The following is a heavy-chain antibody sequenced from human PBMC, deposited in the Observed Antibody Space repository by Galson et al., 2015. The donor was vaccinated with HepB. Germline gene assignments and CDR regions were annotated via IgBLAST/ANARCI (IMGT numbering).Heavy chain of an antibody. Sequence: SLRLSCAASGFTFSGYAMGWVRQAPGKGLEWISSISSGGTSTYYADSVKGRFTISRDNSKSTLYLQMNSLRAEDTAVYYCAKRVAYSSGWYRFDDWGQGTLVTVSS. CDR2: ISSGGTST. D-gene: IGHD6-19*01. CDR3: AKRVAYSSGWYRFDD. V-gene: IGHV3-23*01. J-gene: IGHJ4*02. CDR1: GFTFSGYA.